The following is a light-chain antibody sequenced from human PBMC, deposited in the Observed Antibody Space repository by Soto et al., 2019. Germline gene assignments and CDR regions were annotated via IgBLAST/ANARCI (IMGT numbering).Light chain of an antibody. CDR3: QTWGTGLLV. J-gene: IGLJ3*02. CDR1: SGHSSYA. V-gene: IGLV4-69*01. Sequence: QLVLTQSPSASASLGASVKLTYTLSSGHSSYAIAWHQQQPEKGPRYLMKLNSDGSHSKGDGVPDRFSGSSSGAERYLTISSLQSEDEADYYCQTWGTGLLVFGGGTKVTVL. CDR2: LNSDGSH.